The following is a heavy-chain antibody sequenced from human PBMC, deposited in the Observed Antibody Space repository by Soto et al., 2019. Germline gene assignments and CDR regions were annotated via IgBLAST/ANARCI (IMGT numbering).Heavy chain of an antibody. CDR2: ISGSGGST. D-gene: IGHD2-21*02. J-gene: IGHJ4*02. CDR1: GFTFSSYA. CDR3: AINPSPSYCGGDFCRPPRL. Sequence: HPGGSLRLSCAASGFTFSSYAMSWVRQAPGKGLEWVSAISGSGGSTYYADSVKGRFTISRDNSKNTLYLQMNSLRAEDTAVYYCAINPSPSYCGGDFCRPPRLWGQGTLVTVSS. V-gene: IGHV3-23*01.